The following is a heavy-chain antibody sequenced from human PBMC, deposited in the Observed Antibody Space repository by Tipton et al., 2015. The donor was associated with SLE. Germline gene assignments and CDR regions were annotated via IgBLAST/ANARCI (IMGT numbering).Heavy chain of an antibody. V-gene: IGHV4-39*02. Sequence: WVRQGPGKGLEWIGRIYYSGSTYDNPSLKSRVTISVDTSKNQFSLKLSSVTAADTAVYYCAREYPIAAAGAEAFDIWGQGTMVTVSS. CDR3: AREYPIAAAGAEAFDI. J-gene: IGHJ3*02. D-gene: IGHD6-13*01. CDR2: IYYSGST.